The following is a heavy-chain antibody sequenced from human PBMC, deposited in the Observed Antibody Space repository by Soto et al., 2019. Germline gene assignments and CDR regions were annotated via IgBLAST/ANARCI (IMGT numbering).Heavy chain of an antibody. D-gene: IGHD3-16*01. V-gene: IGHV3-7*01. J-gene: IGHJ4*02. CDR1: GFTFSTYW. CDR3: VCGGNFFVY. Sequence: EVQLVESGGGLVQPGGSLRLPCAASGFTFSTYWMTWVRQPPGKGLEWVASINQDGSERYYVDSVRGRLTIARDNAKNSLYLQMNSLRAEDTAVYSCVCGGNFFVYLGQVTLVTVSP. CDR2: INQDGSER.